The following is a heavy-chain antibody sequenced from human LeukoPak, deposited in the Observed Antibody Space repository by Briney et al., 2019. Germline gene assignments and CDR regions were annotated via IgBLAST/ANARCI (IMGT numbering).Heavy chain of an antibody. Sequence: GGSLRLSCAASGFTFSSYSMNWVRQAPGKGLEWVSSISSSSSYIYYADSVKGRFTISRDNAKNSLYLQMNSLRGEDTAVYYCAKPYYDFWSGRESVDAFDIWGQGTMVTVSS. J-gene: IGHJ3*02. D-gene: IGHD3-3*01. CDR1: GFTFSSYS. CDR3: AKPYYDFWSGRESVDAFDI. CDR2: ISSSSSYI. V-gene: IGHV3-21*01.